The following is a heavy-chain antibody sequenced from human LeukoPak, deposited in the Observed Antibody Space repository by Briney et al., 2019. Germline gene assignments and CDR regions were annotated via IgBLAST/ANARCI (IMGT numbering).Heavy chain of an antibody. Sequence: SETLSLTCTVSGGSISSSYYYWGWIRQPPGKGLEWIGSIYYSGSTYYNPSLKSRVTISVDTSKNQFSLKLRSVTAADTAVYYCARLFHPALSGNYPFDYWGQGTLVTVSS. V-gene: IGHV4-39*01. J-gene: IGHJ4*02. CDR2: IYYSGST. CDR1: GGSISSSYYY. D-gene: IGHD1-26*01. CDR3: ARLFHPALSGNYPFDY.